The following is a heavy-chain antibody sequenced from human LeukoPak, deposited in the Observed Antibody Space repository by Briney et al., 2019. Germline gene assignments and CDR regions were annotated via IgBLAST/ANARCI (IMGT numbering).Heavy chain of an antibody. J-gene: IGHJ4*02. V-gene: IGHV4-59*01. D-gene: IGHD3-16*01. CDR1: GGSISSYY. CDR3: ARTWGAWKYDY. CDR2: IYYSGTT. Sequence: SETLSLTCTVSGGSISSYYWSWIRQPPGKGLEWIGYIYYSGTTNYNPSLKSRVTISVDASKNQFSLKLSSVTAADTAVYYCARTWGAWKYDYWGQGTLVTASS.